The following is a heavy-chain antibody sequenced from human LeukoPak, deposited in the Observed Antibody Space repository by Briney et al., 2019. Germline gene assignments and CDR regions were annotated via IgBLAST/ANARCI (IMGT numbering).Heavy chain of an antibody. J-gene: IGHJ4*02. D-gene: IGHD3-3*01. CDR1: GFTFSSYG. CDR3: VRDWSFYFDY. Sequence: GGSLRLSCAASGFTFSSYGMHWVRQAPGKGLEWVAVIWYDGSKTYYAESVKGRFTISRDSSKNTLNLEMNSLRAEDTALYYCVRDWSFYFDYWGQGTLVNVSS. V-gene: IGHV3-33*01. CDR2: IWYDGSKT.